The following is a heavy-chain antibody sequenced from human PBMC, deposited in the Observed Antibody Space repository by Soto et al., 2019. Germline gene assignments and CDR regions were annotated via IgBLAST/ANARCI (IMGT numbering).Heavy chain of an antibody. J-gene: IGHJ6*02. CDR1: GYSFTSYW. D-gene: IGHD2-21*01. Sequence: PGAPLKNSYKGSGYSFTSYWIGWVRQMPGKGLEWMGIIYPGDSDTRYSPSFQGQVTISADKSISTAYLQWSSLKASDTAMYYCARSGIGEYYGMDVWGQGTTVTVSS. V-gene: IGHV5-51*01. CDR3: ARSGIGEYYGMDV. CDR2: IYPGDSDT.